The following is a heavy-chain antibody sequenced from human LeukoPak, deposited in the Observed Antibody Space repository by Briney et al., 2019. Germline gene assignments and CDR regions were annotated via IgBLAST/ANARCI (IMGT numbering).Heavy chain of an antibody. D-gene: IGHD6-6*01. CDR1: GGSFSGYY. J-gene: IGHJ4*02. V-gene: IGHV4-34*01. Sequence: SETLSLTCAVYGGSFSGYYWSWIRQPPGKGLEWIGEINHSGSTNYNPSLKSRVTISVDTSKNQFSLKLSSVTAADTAVYYCARGSRPYFDYWGQRTLVTVSS. CDR3: ARGSRPYFDY. CDR2: INHSGST.